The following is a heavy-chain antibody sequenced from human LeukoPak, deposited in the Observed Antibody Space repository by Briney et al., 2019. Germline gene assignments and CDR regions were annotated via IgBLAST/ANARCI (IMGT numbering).Heavy chain of an antibody. CDR1: GFTFSRFW. CDR3: GTVGVMWEIHY. V-gene: IGHV3-74*01. Sequence: GGSLRLSCAASGFTFSRFWMFWVRQAPGKGPVWVSHINNDGSTKYYADSVKGRFTISRDNTKRTLYLEMNSLRAEDTDVYYCGTVGVMWEIHYWAQGTLVSVSS. D-gene: IGHD1-26*01. J-gene: IGHJ4*02. CDR2: INNDGSTK.